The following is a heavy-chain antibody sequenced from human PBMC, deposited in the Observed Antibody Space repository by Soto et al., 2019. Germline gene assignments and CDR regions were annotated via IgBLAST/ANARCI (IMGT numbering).Heavy chain of an antibody. V-gene: IGHV3-9*01. CDR3: ARTTWGYGEPLDS. D-gene: IGHD4-17*01. CDR2: ISWNSDST. Sequence: EVHLVESGGGVAQPGRSLRLSCATSGFTFDDYAMHWVRQAPGKGLEWVSGISWNSDSTGYADSVKGRFTISRDNAKKSQFLQMNSLRSEDTAFYFCARTTWGYGEPLDSWGQGTLVTVSS. J-gene: IGHJ4*02. CDR1: GFTFDDYA.